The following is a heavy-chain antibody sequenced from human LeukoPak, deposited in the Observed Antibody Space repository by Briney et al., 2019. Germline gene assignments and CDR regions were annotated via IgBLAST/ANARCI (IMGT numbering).Heavy chain of an antibody. Sequence: GESLKISCKGSGYSFTSYWIAWVRQMPGKGLEWMGIIYPGDSDTRYSPSLQGQVTISADKSISAAYLQWSSLEASDTAMYYCARRSSSYPPYYFDYWGQGTLVTVSS. V-gene: IGHV5-51*01. J-gene: IGHJ4*02. CDR3: ARRSSSYPPYYFDY. CDR1: GYSFTSYW. CDR2: IYPGDSDT. D-gene: IGHD6-6*01.